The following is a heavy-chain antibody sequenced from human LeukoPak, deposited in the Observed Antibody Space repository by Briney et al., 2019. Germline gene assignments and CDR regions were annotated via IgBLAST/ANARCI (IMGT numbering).Heavy chain of an antibody. CDR2: IYYSGST. Sequence: SETLSLTCTVSGGSISSSGYYWGWIRQPPGKGLEWIGNIYYSGSTYYNPSLKSRVTISVDTSKNQLFLKLSSVTAADTAVYYCARRVHGSSRRDYWGQGTLVTVSS. CDR1: GGSISSSGYY. J-gene: IGHJ4*02. CDR3: ARRVHGSSRRDY. D-gene: IGHD6-13*01. V-gene: IGHV4-39*01.